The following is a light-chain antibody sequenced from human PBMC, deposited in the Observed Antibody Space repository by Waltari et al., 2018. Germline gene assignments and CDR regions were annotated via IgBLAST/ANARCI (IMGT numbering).Light chain of an antibody. V-gene: IGKV4-1*01. J-gene: IGKJ4*01. Sequence: EIVMTQSQDSLAVSLGERATIHCKSSQSVLYSSNNKNYLAWYQQKPGQPPKLLIYWASTRESGVPDRFSGSGSGTDFTLTISSLQAEDVAVYYCQQYYSTPPTFGGGTKVEIK. CDR2: WAS. CDR1: QSVLYSSNNKNY. CDR3: QQYYSTPPT.